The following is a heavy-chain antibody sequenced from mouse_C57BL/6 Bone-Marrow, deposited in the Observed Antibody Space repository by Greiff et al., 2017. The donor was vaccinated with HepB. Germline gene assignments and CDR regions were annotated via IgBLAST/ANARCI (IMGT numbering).Heavy chain of an antibody. D-gene: IGHD1-1*01. CDR2: IDPSDSYT. V-gene: IGHV1-59*01. Sequence: QVQLQQPGAELVRPGTSVKLSCKASGYTFTSYWMHWVKQRPGQGLEWIGVIDPSDSYTNYNQKFKGKATLTVDTSSSTAYMQLSSLTSEDSAVYDCARSPDYYGSSYWYFDVWGTGTTVTVSS. CDR1: GYTFTSYW. J-gene: IGHJ1*03. CDR3: ARSPDYYGSSYWYFDV.